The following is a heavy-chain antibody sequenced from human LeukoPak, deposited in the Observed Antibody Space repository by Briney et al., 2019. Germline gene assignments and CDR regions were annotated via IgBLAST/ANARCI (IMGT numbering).Heavy chain of an antibody. J-gene: IGHJ6*04. CDR2: VYFSGST. D-gene: IGHD5-18*01. V-gene: IGHV4-59*01. CDR3: ARGYGRQTNSGMDV. Sequence: PSETLSLTCTVSGGSIYGFYWGWIRQSPEKGLEWIGYVYFSGSTNYNPSLESRVTISIDTSKNQFSLKLSSVTTADTAVYYCARGYGRQTNSGMDVWGKGTTVTVSA. CDR1: GGSIYGFY.